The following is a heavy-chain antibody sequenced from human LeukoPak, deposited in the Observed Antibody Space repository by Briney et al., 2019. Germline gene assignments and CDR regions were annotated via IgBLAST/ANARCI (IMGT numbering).Heavy chain of an antibody. CDR1: GFTFSKYL. D-gene: IGHD4-23*01. CDR3: ARAEGYGGELDS. Sequence: PGGSLRLSCAASGFTFSKYLMHWVRQAPGKGLEWVAVIPYDGSNKYYADSVKGRFTISRENSKNRLYLQMNSLRAEDTAVYYCARAEGYGGELDSWGQGTLVTVSS. CDR2: IPYDGSNK. J-gene: IGHJ4*02. V-gene: IGHV3-30*04.